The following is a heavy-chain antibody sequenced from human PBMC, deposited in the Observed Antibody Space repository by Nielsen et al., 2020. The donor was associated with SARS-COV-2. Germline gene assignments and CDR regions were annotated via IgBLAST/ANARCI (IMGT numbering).Heavy chain of an antibody. V-gene: IGHV1-46*01. CDR1: GYTFTSYA. CDR3: ASFIAAQRNGASHFDY. Sequence: ASVKVSCKASGYTFTSYAMHWVRQAPGQGLEWMGIINPSGGSTSYAQKFQGRVTMTRDTSTSTVYMELSSLRSEDTAVYYCASFIAAQRNGASHFDYWGQGTLVTVSS. J-gene: IGHJ4*02. D-gene: IGHD6-6*01. CDR2: INPSGGST.